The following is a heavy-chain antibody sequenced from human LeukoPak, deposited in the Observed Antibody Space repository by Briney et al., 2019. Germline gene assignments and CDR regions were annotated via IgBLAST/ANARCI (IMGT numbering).Heavy chain of an antibody. CDR3: ARGPAYQLLYSGYYYYGMDV. CDR2: IYTSGST. J-gene: IGHJ6*02. V-gene: IGHV4-4*07. Sequence: SETLSLTCTVSGGSISSYYWSWIRQPAGKGLEWIGRIYTSGSTNYNPSLKSRVTMSVDTSKNQFSLKLSSVTAADTAVYYCARGPAYQLLYSGYYYYGMDVWGQGTTVTVSS. D-gene: IGHD2-2*02. CDR1: GGSISSYY.